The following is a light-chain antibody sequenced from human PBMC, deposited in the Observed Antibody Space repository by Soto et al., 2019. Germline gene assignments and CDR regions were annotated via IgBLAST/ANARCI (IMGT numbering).Light chain of an antibody. CDR1: TSNIGSNY. V-gene: IGLV1-47*01. CDR2: RNN. CDR3: AAWDDSLSGPV. Sequence: QSVLTQPPSASGTPGQRVTISFSGSTSNIGSNYVYWYQHLPGTAPKLLIYRNNQRPSGVPDRFAGSKSGTSASLAISGLRSEDEADYYCAAWDDSLSGPVFGGGTQLTVL. J-gene: IGLJ7*01.